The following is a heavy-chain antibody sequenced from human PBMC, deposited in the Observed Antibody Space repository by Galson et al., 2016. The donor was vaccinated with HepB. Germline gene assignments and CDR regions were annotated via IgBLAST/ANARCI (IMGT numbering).Heavy chain of an antibody. CDR3: ARGGTPYDFWTTEAFDI. Sequence: SLRLSCAASGFTFSSYAMHWVRQAPGTGLEWVALISYDGSNKYYADSVKGRFTLSRDNSKNTLYLQMNSLRAEDTAVYYCARGGTPYDFWTTEAFDIWGQGTMVTVSS. CDR2: ISYDGSNK. J-gene: IGHJ3*02. V-gene: IGHV3-30-3*01. CDR1: GFTFSSYA. D-gene: IGHD3-3*01.